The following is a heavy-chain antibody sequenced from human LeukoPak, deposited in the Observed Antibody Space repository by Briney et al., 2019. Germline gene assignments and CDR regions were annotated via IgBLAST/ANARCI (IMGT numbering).Heavy chain of an antibody. CDR1: GDSISSGGYY. CDR3: AATSYYGSGTYDY. Sequence: SETLSLTCTVSGDSISSGGYYWSWIRQHPGKGLEWIGYIFYSGDTYYNPSLKSRVTISVDTSKNQFSLKLNSVTAADTAVYYCAATSYYGSGTYDYWGQGSLVTVSS. J-gene: IGHJ4*02. D-gene: IGHD3-10*01. V-gene: IGHV4-31*03. CDR2: IFYSGDT.